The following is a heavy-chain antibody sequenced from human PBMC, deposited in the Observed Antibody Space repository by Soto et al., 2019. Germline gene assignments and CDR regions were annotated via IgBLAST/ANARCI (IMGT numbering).Heavy chain of an antibody. J-gene: IGHJ4*02. CDR2: ISTAGNT. D-gene: IGHD2-21*01. CDR3: ARGRDSGLYYFDY. Sequence: GGSLRLSCAASGFTFSNYDMHWVRQATGKGLEWVSTISTAGNTYSPGSVKGRFTISRENAKNSLYLQMNSLRVVDTAVYYCARGRDSGLYYFDYWGRGTLVTVSS. CDR1: GFTFSNYD. V-gene: IGHV3-13*01.